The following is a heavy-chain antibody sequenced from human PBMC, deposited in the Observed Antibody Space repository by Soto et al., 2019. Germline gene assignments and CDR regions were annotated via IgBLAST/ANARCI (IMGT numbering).Heavy chain of an antibody. D-gene: IGHD2-2*01. CDR2: IFYTGST. J-gene: IGHJ5*02. V-gene: IGHV4-39*01. Sequence: SETLSLTCTVSSDSISSSTYYWGWIRQPPGKGLEWIGTIFYTGSTYYNPSLKSRVTISVDASKNQFSLRLSSVTAADTAVYYCARQGRVVIPSTMAKWFDPWGQGTLVTVSS. CDR1: SDSISSSTYY. CDR3: ARQGRVVIPSTMAKWFDP.